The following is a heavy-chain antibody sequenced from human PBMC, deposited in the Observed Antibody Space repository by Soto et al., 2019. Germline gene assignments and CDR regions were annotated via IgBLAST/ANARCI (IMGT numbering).Heavy chain of an antibody. CDR3: ARDSKDDSSGYYAGFDY. CDR1: GFTFSSYG. CDR2: IYYDGSNK. D-gene: IGHD3-22*01. J-gene: IGHJ4*02. Sequence: ESGGGVVQPGRSLRLSCAVSGFTFSSYGMNWVRQAPGKGLERVAAIYYDGSNKYYADSVRGRFTISRDNFKNTLYLHMNSLRAEDTAVYYCARDSKDDSSGYYAGFDYWGQGTLVTVSS. V-gene: IGHV3-33*01.